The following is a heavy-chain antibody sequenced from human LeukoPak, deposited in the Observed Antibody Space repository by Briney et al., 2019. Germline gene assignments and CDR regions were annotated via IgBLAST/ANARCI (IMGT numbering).Heavy chain of an antibody. CDR3: ARDQLNRFCSGGSCSITPEY. Sequence: SETLSLTCTVSGGSISSYYWSWIRQPPGKGLEWIGYIYYSGITNYNPSLKSRVTISIDTSKNHFSLQLSSVTAADTAIYYCARDQLNRFCSGGSCSITPEYWGQGTLVTVSS. V-gene: IGHV4-59*01. CDR1: GGSISSYY. J-gene: IGHJ4*02. CDR2: IYYSGIT. D-gene: IGHD2-15*01.